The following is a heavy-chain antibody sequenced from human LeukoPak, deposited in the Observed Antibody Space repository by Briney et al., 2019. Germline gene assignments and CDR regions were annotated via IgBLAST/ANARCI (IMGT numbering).Heavy chain of an antibody. V-gene: IGHV1-24*01. CDR2: FDPEDGET. CDR1: GYTLTELS. D-gene: IGHD5-18*01. J-gene: IGHJ3*02. Sequence: ASVKVSCKVSGYTLTELSMHWVRQAPGKGLEWMGGFDPEDGETIYAQKFQGRVTMTEDTSTDTAYMELSSLRSEDTAVYYCATVGTYSYGYLAAFDIWGQGTMVTVSS. CDR3: ATVGTYSYGYLAAFDI.